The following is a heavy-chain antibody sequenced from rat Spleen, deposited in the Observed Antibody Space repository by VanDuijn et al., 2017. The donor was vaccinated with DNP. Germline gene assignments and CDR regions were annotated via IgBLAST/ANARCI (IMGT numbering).Heavy chain of an antibody. CDR1: GITFSDHN. CDR3: ARGYYDGSYY. V-gene: IGHV5S13*01. D-gene: IGHD1-12*02. Sequence: EVQLVESGGDLVQPGRSLKLSCAVSGITFSDHNMAWLRLAPKKGLEWVASISTGGGNTYYRDSVKGRFTISRDKAKNTQYLQMDSLRSEYTATYYCARGYYDGSYYWGQGVMVTVS. J-gene: IGHJ2*01. CDR2: ISTGGGNT.